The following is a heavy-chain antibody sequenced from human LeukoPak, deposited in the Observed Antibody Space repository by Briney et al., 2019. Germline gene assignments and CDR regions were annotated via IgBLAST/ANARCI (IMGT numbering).Heavy chain of an antibody. J-gene: IGHJ4*02. Sequence: SQTLSLTCAISGDSVSSNSAAWNWIRQSPSRGLEWLERSYYRSYWYNDYAVSVKSRLTITPDTSKNQFSLQLNSVTPEDTAVYYCARDSSGSYYWFDYWGQGTLVTVSS. D-gene: IGHD3-22*01. CDR1: GDSVSSNSAA. CDR2: SYYRSYWYN. V-gene: IGHV6-1*01. CDR3: ARDSSGSYYWFDY.